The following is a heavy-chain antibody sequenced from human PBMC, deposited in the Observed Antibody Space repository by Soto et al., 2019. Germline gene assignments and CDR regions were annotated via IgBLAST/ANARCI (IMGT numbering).Heavy chain of an antibody. Sequence: ASVKVSCKASGYTFTSYDINWVRQATGQGLEWMGWMNPNSGNTGYAQKFQGRVTMTRNTSISTAYMELSSLRSEDTAVYYCARGKRAAAATRWFDPWGQGTLVTVSS. CDR3: ARGKRAAAATRWFDP. CDR1: GYTFTSYD. V-gene: IGHV1-8*01. CDR2: MNPNSGNT. D-gene: IGHD6-13*01. J-gene: IGHJ5*02.